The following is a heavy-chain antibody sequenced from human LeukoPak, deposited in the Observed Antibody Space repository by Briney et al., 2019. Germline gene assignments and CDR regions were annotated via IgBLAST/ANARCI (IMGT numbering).Heavy chain of an antibody. CDR2: MNPNSGNT. CDR1: GYTFTSYD. CDR3: ARERGLLWFGEYDAFDI. D-gene: IGHD3-10*01. Sequence: GASVKVSCKASGYTFTSYDINWVRQATGQGLEWMGWMNPNSGNTGYAQKFQGRVTMTRNTSISTAYMELSSLRSEDTAVYYCARERGLLWFGEYDAFDIWGQGTMVTVSS. J-gene: IGHJ3*02. V-gene: IGHV1-8*01.